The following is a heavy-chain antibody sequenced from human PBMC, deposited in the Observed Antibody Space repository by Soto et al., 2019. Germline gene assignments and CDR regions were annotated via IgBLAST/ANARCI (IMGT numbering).Heavy chain of an antibody. Sequence: SETLSLTCAVYGGSFSGYYWSWIRQPPGKGLEWIGEINHSGSTNYNPSLKSRVTISVDTSKNQFSLKLSSVTAADTAVYYCARHLSGWPRGFDYWGQGTLVTVSS. V-gene: IGHV4-34*01. CDR3: ARHLSGWPRGFDY. D-gene: IGHD6-19*01. J-gene: IGHJ4*02. CDR2: INHSGST. CDR1: GGSFSGYY.